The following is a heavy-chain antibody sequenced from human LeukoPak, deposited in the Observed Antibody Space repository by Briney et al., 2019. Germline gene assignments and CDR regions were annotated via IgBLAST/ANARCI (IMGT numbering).Heavy chain of an antibody. Sequence: SETLSLTCTVSGGSISSYYWSWIRQPPEKGLEWIGYIYYSGSTNYNPSLKSRVTISVDTSKNQFSLKLSSVTAADTAVYYCARDSGYYYDSSGYYPYYFDYWGQGTLVTVSS. CDR3: ARDSGYYYDSSGYYPYYFDY. D-gene: IGHD3-22*01. V-gene: IGHV4-59*01. J-gene: IGHJ4*02. CDR2: IYYSGST. CDR1: GGSISSYY.